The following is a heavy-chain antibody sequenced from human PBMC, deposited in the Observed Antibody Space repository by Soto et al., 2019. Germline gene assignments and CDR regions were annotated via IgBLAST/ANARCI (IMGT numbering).Heavy chain of an antibody. V-gene: IGHV2-5*02. CDR3: AHLYAESGYDWRYDP. J-gene: IGHJ5*02. D-gene: IGHD5-12*01. CDR2: IYWDDDK. Sequence: KESVPPLVKPTQTLTLTCNFSGFSLSTKGVGVGWIRQPPGKALEWLGIIYWDDDKRYRPSLNNRLTITKDTSKNQVVLTMTNVDTVDTGTYFCAHLYAESGYDWRYDPWGQGTRVTVSS. CDR1: GFSLSTKGVG.